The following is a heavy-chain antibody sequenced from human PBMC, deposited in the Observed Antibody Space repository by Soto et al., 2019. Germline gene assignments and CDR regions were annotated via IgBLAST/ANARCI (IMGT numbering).Heavy chain of an antibody. V-gene: IGHV3-23*01. CDR1: GFTFSSYA. Sequence: RLSCAASGFTFSSYAMSWVRQAPGKGLEWVSAISGSGGSTYYADSVKGRFTISRDNSKNTLYLQMNSLRAEDTAVYYCAKDRGGEFTSSRYFDHWGQGTLVTVSS. CDR2: ISGSGGST. J-gene: IGHJ4*02. D-gene: IGHD3-16*01. CDR3: AKDRGGEFTSSRYFDH.